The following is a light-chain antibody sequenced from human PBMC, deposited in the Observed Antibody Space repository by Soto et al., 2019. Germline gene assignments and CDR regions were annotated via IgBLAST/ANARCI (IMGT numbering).Light chain of an antibody. CDR3: LHHNGYPPV. CDR1: QHITND. V-gene: IGKV1-17*01. J-gene: IGKJ2*01. Sequence: DIQMTQSPSSLSASVGDTVTITCRASQHITNDCAWYQQKAGRAPKCLILLASRLQTGVPSRFSGSGSGTEFTLTISRLQHEDFATYYCLHHNGYPPVFGQGTKVEIK. CDR2: LAS.